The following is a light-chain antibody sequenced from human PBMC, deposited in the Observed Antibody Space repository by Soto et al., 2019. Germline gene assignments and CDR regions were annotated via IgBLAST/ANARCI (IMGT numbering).Light chain of an antibody. CDR2: PNS. Sequence: QPVLTQSPSASGTPGQRVSISCSGSSSNIGSNNVYWYQQLPGSAPRFLIYPNSPRPSGVPDRFSASKSGTSASLVISGLRPEDEATYYCATWDDSPSGRSWVFGGGTQLTVL. CDR1: SSNIGSNN. CDR3: ATWDDSPSGRSWV. J-gene: IGLJ3*02. V-gene: IGLV1-47*01.